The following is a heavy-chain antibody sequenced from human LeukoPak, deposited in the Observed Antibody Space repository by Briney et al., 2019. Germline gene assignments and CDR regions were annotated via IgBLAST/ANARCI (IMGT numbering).Heavy chain of an antibody. CDR3: AKDKIRGVIITYYYYMDV. CDR2: ISGSGGST. V-gene: IGHV3-23*01. CDR1: GFTFSSYA. J-gene: IGHJ6*03. Sequence: GGSLRLSCAASGFTFSSYAMSWVRQAPGKGLEWVSAISGSGGSTYYADSVKGRFTISRDNSKNTLYLQMNSLRAEDTAVYCCAKDKIRGVIITYYYYMDVWGKGTTVTVSS. D-gene: IGHD3-10*01.